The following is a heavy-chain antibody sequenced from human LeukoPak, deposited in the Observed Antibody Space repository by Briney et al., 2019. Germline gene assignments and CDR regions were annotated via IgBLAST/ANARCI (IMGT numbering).Heavy chain of an antibody. V-gene: IGHV4-59*12. CDR2: IYYSGST. J-gene: IGHJ4*02. Sequence: SETLSLTCTVSGGSISSYYWSWIRQPPGKGLEWIGYIYYSGSTNYNPSLRSRVTISVDTSKNQFSLKLSSVTAADTAVYYCARDRTIFAAGGDYWGQGTLVTVSS. CDR3: ARDRTIFAAGGDY. CDR1: GGSISSYY. D-gene: IGHD3-3*01.